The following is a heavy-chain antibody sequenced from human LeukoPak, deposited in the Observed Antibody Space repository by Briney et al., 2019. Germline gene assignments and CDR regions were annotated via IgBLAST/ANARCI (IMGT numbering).Heavy chain of an antibody. CDR1: GGSFSGYY. CDR2: IYYSGST. D-gene: IGHD6-19*01. J-gene: IGHJ5*02. Sequence: SETLSLTCAVYGGSFSGYYWSWIRQPPGKGLEWIGSIYYSGSTYYNPSLKSRVTISVDTSKNQFSLKLSSVTAADTAVYYCARQSDPQWLVLGWFDPWGQGTLVTVSS. V-gene: IGHV4-34*01. CDR3: ARQSDPQWLVLGWFDP.